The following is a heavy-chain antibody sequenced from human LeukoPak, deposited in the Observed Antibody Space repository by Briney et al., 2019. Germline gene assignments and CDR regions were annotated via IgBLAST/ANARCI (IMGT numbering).Heavy chain of an antibody. V-gene: IGHV1-69*02. CDR1: GGTFSSYT. CDR3: ARGGGGYMIFDY. CDR2: IIPILGIA. J-gene: IGHJ4*02. Sequence: SVKVSCKASGGTFSSYTISWVRQAPGQGLEWMGRIIPILGIANYAQKFQGRVTITADKSTSTAYMELSSLRFEDTAVYYCARGGGGYMIFDYWGQGTLVTVSS. D-gene: IGHD5-12*01.